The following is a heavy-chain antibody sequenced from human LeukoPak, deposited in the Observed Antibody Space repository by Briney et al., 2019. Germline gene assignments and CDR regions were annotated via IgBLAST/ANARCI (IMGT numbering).Heavy chain of an antibody. CDR3: ARFPDRFDY. D-gene: IGHD1-14*01. CDR2: INHSGST. Sequence: PETLSLTCAVYGGSFSGYYWSWIRQPPGKGLEWIGEINHSGSTNYNPSLKSRVTISVDTSKNQFSLKLSSVTAADTAMYYCARFPDRFDYWGQGTLVTVSS. V-gene: IGHV4-34*01. J-gene: IGHJ4*02. CDR1: GGSFSGYY.